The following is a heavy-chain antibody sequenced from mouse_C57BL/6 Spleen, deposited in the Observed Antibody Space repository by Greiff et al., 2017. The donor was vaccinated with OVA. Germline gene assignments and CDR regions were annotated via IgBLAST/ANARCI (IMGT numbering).Heavy chain of an antibody. D-gene: IGHD2-4*01. Sequence: VQLQQPGPELVKPGASVKLSCKASGYTFTSYWMHWVKQRPGQGLEWIGYINPSNGGTNYNEKFKSKATLTVDKSSSTDYMQLTSLTSEDSAVSYCESIYYDYEDYAMDYWGQGTSVTVSS. CDR3: ESIYYDYEDYAMDY. V-gene: IGHV1-53*01. CDR2: INPSNGGT. CDR1: GYTFTSYW. J-gene: IGHJ4*01.